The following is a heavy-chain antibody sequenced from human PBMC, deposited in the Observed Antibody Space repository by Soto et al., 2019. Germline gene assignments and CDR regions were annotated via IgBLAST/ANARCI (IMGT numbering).Heavy chain of an antibody. V-gene: IGHV4-34*01. J-gene: IGHJ4*02. CDR3: ARAPKVSGSAQTRPDL. CDR2: ISPSGTT. D-gene: IGHD6-6*01. Sequence: SETLSLTCSLYSGSLSGYYWSWIRQPPGKGLEWIGEISPSGTTNYSPSRKSRVSISVDTSKNQFSLNLTSLTAADTAVYYCARAPKVSGSAQTRPDLWGQGSLVTVSS. CDR1: SGSLSGYY.